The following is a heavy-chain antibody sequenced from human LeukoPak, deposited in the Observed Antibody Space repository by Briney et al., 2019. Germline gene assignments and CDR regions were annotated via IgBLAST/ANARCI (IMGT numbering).Heavy chain of an antibody. J-gene: IGHJ4*02. CDR3: ATYCSSTSCQAL. Sequence: GGSLRLSCGASGFIVSNHWMSWVRQAPGKGLEWVANIKQDGSGKYYVDSVKGRFIISRDNARNSMYLQMNSLRADDTAVYYCATYCSSTSCQALWGQGTLVTVSS. V-gene: IGHV3-7*01. CDR2: IKQDGSGK. CDR1: GFIVSNHW. D-gene: IGHD2-2*01.